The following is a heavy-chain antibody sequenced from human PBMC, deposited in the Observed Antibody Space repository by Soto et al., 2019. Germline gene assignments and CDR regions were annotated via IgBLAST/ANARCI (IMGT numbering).Heavy chain of an antibody. CDR1: GCTLSSYA. J-gene: IGHJ4*02. CDR3: AKGASGYEPNDY. Sequence: GGSLRLSCAASGCTLSSYAISWVRQAPGKGLEWVSAISGSGGSTYYADSVKGRFTISRDNSKNTLYLQMNSLRAEDTAVYYCAKGASGYEPNDYWGQGTLVTVSS. D-gene: IGHD5-12*01. V-gene: IGHV3-23*01. CDR2: ISGSGGST.